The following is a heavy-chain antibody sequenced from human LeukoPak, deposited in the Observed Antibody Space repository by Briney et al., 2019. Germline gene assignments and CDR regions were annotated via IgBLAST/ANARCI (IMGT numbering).Heavy chain of an antibody. CDR3: ATIRAAYYNILTGPFDY. CDR1: GGSISSGGYS. V-gene: IGHV4-30-2*01. Sequence: PSQTLSLTCAVSGGSISSGGYSWSWIRQPPGKGLEWIGYIYHSGSTYYNPSLKSRVTISVDRSKNQFSLKLSSVTAADTAVYYCATIRAAYYNILTGPFDYWGQGTLVTVSS. J-gene: IGHJ4*02. D-gene: IGHD3-9*01. CDR2: IYHSGST.